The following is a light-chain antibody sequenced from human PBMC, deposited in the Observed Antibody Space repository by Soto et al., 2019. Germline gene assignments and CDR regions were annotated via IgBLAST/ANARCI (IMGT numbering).Light chain of an antibody. CDR3: LQDYNYPWT. J-gene: IGKJ1*01. CDR1: QSISSW. CDR2: DAS. Sequence: DIQMTQSPSTLSASVGDRVTITCRASQSISSWLAWYQQKPGKAPKLLIYDASSLESGVPSRFSASGSGPDFTLTISSLQPEDFATYYCLQDYNYPWTFGQGTKVDIK. V-gene: IGKV1-5*01.